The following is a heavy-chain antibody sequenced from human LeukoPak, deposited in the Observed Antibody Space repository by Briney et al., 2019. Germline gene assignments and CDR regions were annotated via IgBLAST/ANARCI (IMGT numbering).Heavy chain of an antibody. D-gene: IGHD6-19*01. CDR1: GFTFSSYA. Sequence: GGSLRLSCAASGFTFSSYAMSWVRQAPGKGLEWVSAISGSGGSTYYADSVKGRFTISRDNSKNTLYLQMNSLRAEDTAVYYCAKAHGIAVAGIVTAFDPWPGNPGHRLL. V-gene: IGHV3-23*01. J-gene: IGHJ5*02. CDR3: AKAHGIAVAGIVTAFDP. CDR2: ISGSGGST.